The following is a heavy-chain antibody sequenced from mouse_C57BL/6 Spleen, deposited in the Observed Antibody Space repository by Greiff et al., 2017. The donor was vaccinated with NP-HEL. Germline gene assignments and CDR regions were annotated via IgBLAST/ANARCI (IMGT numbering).Heavy chain of an antibody. CDR1: GYTFTDYY. Sequence: VQLQQSGPELVKPGASVKISCKASGYTFTDYYMNWVKQSHGKSLEWIGDINPNNGGTSYNQKFKGKAKLTVDKSSSTAYMELRSLTSVVSAVYYCARVRLQRAWFAYRGQGTLVTVSA. CDR2: INPNNGGT. V-gene: IGHV1-26*01. J-gene: IGHJ3*01. D-gene: IGHD2-4*01. CDR3: ARVRLQRAWFAY.